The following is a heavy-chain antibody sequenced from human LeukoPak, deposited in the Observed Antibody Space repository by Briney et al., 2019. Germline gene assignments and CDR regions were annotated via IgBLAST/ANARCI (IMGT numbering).Heavy chain of an antibody. CDR1: GFTFSSYS. CDR3: ARDSILTGYSPDY. D-gene: IGHD3-9*01. V-gene: IGHV3-21*01. J-gene: IGHJ4*02. CDR2: ISSSSSYI. Sequence: PGGSLRLSCAASGFTFSSYSMNWVRQAPGKGLEWVSSISSSSSYIYYADSVKGRFTISRDNAKNSLYLQMNSLRAEDTAVYYCARDSILTGYSPDYWGQGTLVTVSS.